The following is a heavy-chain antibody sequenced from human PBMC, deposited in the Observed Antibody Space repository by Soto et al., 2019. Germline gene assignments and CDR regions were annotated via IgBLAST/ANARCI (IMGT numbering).Heavy chain of an antibody. CDR3: ARVTVLPPRLLGYSCGPPDDYYFMEV. D-gene: IGHD5-18*01. CDR1: GYTFTSYG. CDR2: ISAYNGNT. J-gene: IGHJ6*03. Sequence: ASVKVSCKASGYTFTSYGISWVRQAPGQGLEWMGWISAYNGNTNYAQKLQGRVTMTTDTSTSTAYMELRSLRADDTAVYYCARVTVLPPRLLGYSCGPPDDYYFMEVWGKGTTVSVPS. V-gene: IGHV1-18*01.